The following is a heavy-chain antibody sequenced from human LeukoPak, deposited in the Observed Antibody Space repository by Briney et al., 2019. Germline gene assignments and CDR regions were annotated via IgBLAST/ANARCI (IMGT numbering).Heavy chain of an antibody. CDR3: ARHVSSSWYGNWFDP. J-gene: IGHJ5*02. Sequence: PSETLSLTCTVSGGSISSSSYYWGWLRQPPGQGLEWIGSIYYSGSTYYNPSLKSRVTISVDTSKNQFSLKLSSVTAADTAVYYCARHVSSSWYGNWFDPWGQGTLVTVSS. D-gene: IGHD6-13*01. CDR1: GGSISSSSYY. CDR2: IYYSGST. V-gene: IGHV4-39*01.